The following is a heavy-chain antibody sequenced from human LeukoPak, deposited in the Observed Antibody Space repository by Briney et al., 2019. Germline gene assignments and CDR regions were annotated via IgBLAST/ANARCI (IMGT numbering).Heavy chain of an antibody. V-gene: IGHV4-34*01. J-gene: IGHJ4*02. CDR2: INHSGST. CDR3: AREAAAGTFYFDY. Sequence: SETLSLTCAVYGGSFSGYYWSWIRQPPGKGLEWIGEINHSGSTNYNPSLKSRVTISVDTSKNQFSLKLSSVTAADTAVYYCAREAAAGTFYFDYWGQGTLVTVSS. D-gene: IGHD6-13*01. CDR1: GGSFSGYY.